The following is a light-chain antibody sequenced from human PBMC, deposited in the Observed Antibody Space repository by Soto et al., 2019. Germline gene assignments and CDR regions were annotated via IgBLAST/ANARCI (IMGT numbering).Light chain of an antibody. CDR3: QQSYSTPFT. CDR2: AAS. Sequence: DIQSTQSPSTLSGSVGDRVTITCRASQSISSYLNWYQQKPGKAPKLLIYAASSLQSGVPSRFSGSGSGTDFTLTISSLQPEDFATYYCQQSYSTPFTFGPGTKVDI. CDR1: QSISSY. J-gene: IGKJ3*01. V-gene: IGKV1-39*01.